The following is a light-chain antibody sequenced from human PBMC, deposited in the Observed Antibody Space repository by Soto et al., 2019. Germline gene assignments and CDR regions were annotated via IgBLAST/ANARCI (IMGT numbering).Light chain of an antibody. Sequence: IRFNQSLSSLSACVGDRDSITCRASLGISSALAWYQQIPGKAPNLLISDASSLESGVPSRFSGSGSGTDFTLTISSLQPEDFATYYCPHFTNYPIPFAHGRRLEI. J-gene: IGKJ5*01. CDR3: PHFTNYPIP. CDR1: LGISSA. CDR2: DAS. V-gene: IGKV1D-13*01.